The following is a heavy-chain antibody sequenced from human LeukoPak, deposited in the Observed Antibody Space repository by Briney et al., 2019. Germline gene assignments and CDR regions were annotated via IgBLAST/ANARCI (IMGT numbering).Heavy chain of an antibody. CDR3: SREPEYVVPIDL. Sequence: ASGKLCCTASGFTLTAYYFHWVRQAPGPGLGWMGWIHPKSGRPKFAQNSQDRITMTTSTSIGTTYMELNSRECGDAAVYYCSREPEYVVPIDLWGQGTLITGSS. CDR2: IHPKSGRP. J-gene: IGHJ5*02. V-gene: IGHV1-2*02. CDR1: GFTLTAYY. D-gene: IGHD2-21*01.